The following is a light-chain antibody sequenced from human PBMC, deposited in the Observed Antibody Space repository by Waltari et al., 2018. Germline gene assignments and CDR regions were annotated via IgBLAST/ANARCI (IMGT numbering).Light chain of an antibody. CDR1: SSDIGGYHF. CDR2: EVT. V-gene: IGLV2-14*01. Sequence: QSALTQPASVSGSPGQSITISCTGTSSDIGGYHFVSWYQQYPGMAPKLMIYEVTNRPSGVSGRFSGSKSGTTASLTISGLQPEDEADYYCTSYTTSTTVLFGGGTKVTVL. J-gene: IGLJ3*02. CDR3: TSYTTSTTVL.